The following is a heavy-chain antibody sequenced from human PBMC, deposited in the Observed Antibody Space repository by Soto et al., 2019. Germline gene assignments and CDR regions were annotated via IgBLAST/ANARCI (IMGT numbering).Heavy chain of an antibody. CDR1: AYSISGGYF. Sequence: ETLSLTCAVSAYSISGGYFWGWIRQPPGRGLEWIGSIYHSGSTDYSPSLKSRLALSIDTSKNQFSLKLSSVTATDTAVYYCARGRATGHFDYWGQGTLVTVSS. J-gene: IGHJ4*02. V-gene: IGHV4-38-2*01. CDR3: ARGRATGHFDY. CDR2: IYHSGST. D-gene: IGHD3-9*01.